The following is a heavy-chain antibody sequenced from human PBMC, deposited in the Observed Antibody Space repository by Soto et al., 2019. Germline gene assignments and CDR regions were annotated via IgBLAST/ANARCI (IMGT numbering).Heavy chain of an antibody. V-gene: IGHV3-21*01. Sequence: WGSLRLSCAASGFTFSSYSMNWVRQAPGKGLEWVSSISSGSSYIYYADSVKGRFTISRDNAKNSLYLQMNSLRAEDTAVYYCARMKGSSFDPWGQGTLVTVSS. J-gene: IGHJ5*02. CDR1: GFTFSSYS. CDR3: ARMKGSSFDP. D-gene: IGHD3-10*01. CDR2: ISSGSSYI.